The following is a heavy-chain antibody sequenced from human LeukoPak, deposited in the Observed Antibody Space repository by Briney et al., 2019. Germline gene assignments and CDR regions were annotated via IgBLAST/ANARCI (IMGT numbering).Heavy chain of an antibody. Sequence: SVKVSCKASGGTFSSYAISWVRQAPGQGPEWMGRIIPILGIANYAQKFQGRVTITADKSTSTAYMELSSLRSEDTAVYYCARDPVVRGETYYYYGMDVWGQGTTVTVSS. CDR1: GGTFSSYA. J-gene: IGHJ6*02. D-gene: IGHD3-10*01. CDR3: ARDPVVRGETYYYYGMDV. V-gene: IGHV1-69*04. CDR2: IIPILGIA.